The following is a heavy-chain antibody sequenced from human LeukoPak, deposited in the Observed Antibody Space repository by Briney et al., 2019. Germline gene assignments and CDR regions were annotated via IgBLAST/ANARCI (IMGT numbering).Heavy chain of an antibody. CDR3: ARGSPDGSGIDFDDSPVY. CDR2: ISAYNGDT. CDR1: GYTFTGYV. Sequence: ASVKVSCEASGYTFTGYVISWVRPAPGPGLEWMGWISAYNGDTNYRHKLQGRVTITTDTSTSTTYIDLSRLRSRDTARYYCARGSPDGSGIDFDDSPVYWGQRALVTVSP. V-gene: IGHV1-18*01. D-gene: IGHD3-10*01. J-gene: IGHJ4*02.